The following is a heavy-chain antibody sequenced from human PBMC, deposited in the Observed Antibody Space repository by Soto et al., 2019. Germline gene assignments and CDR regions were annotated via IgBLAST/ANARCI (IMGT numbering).Heavy chain of an antibody. J-gene: IGHJ3*02. V-gene: IGHV1-69*13. D-gene: IGHD3-10*01. CDR1: GGTFSSYA. CDR3: ARAEITMVRGVNYHAFDI. CDR2: IIPIFGTA. Sequence: SVEVSCEASGGTFSSYAICCVRQAPGQGLEWMGGIIPIFGTANYAQKFQGRVTITADESTSTAYMELSSLRSEDTAVYYCARAEITMVRGVNYHAFDIWGQGTMVTVSS.